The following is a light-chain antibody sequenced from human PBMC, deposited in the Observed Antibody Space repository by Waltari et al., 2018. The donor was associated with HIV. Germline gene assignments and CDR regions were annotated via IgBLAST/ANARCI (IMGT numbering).Light chain of an antibody. Sequence: QSALTQPPSPSGSPGQSVTISCTGTNSDVGGYNYVSWYQQYPGKAPKLMIYEVSKRPSGVPDRFSGSKSGNTASLTVSGLQAEDEADYYCSSYADSDWRFGGGTKLTVL. CDR3: SSYADSDWR. J-gene: IGLJ2*01. CDR1: NSDVGGYNY. V-gene: IGLV2-8*01. CDR2: EVS.